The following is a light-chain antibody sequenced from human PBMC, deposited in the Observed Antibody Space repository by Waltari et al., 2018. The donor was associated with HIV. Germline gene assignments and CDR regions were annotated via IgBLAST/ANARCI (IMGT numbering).Light chain of an antibody. CDR3: SSYTSSSTYV. Sequence: QSALTQPASVSGSPGQSITISCTGTSSDVGGYNYVSWYQQHPGKAPKLMIYEVSNRPSGVYNRFSGSKSGNTASLTISGLQAEDEADYYCSSYTSSSTYVFGTGTKVTVL. CDR1: SSDVGGYNY. J-gene: IGLJ1*01. CDR2: EVS. V-gene: IGLV2-14*01.